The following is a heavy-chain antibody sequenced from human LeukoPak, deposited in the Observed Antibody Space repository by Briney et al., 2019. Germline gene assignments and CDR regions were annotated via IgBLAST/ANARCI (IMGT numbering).Heavy chain of an antibody. CDR1: GFTFSSYA. J-gene: IGHJ4*02. D-gene: IGHD5/OR15-5a*01. V-gene: IGHV3-23*01. CDR2: ISGSGGST. Sequence: GGSLRLSCAASGFTFSSYAMSWVRQAPGKGLEWVSAISGSGGSTYYANSVKGRFTISRDNSKNTLYLQMNSLRAEDTAVYYCAKGTRPLVSPGFDYWGQGTLVTVSS. CDR3: AKGTRPLVSPGFDY.